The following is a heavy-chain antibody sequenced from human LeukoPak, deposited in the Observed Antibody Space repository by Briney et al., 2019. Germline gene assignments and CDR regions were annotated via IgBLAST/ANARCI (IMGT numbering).Heavy chain of an antibody. CDR2: IYYSGST. V-gene: IGHV4-59*01. J-gene: IGHJ4*02. CDR3: ARGHCSGGSCYPGFDY. Sequence: SSETLSLTCTVSGGSISSYYWSWIRQPPGKGLEWIGYIYYSGSTNYNPSLKSRVTISVDTSKNQFSLKLSSVTAADTAVYYCARGHCSGGSCYPGFDYWGQGTLVTVSS. CDR1: GGSISSYY. D-gene: IGHD2-15*01.